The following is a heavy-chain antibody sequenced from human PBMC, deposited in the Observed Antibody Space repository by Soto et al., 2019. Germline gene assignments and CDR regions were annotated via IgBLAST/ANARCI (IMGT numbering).Heavy chain of an antibody. CDR2: IYYNGST. CDR3: ARISLKEMAGGGIAFDI. J-gene: IGHJ3*02. V-gene: IGHV4-59*01. D-gene: IGHD6-19*01. CDR1: GGAISSFY. Sequence: SETLSLTCTVSGGAISSFYWSWIRQPPGKGLEWIGYIYYNGSTNYNPSLKSRVTISVDTSKNQFSLKLSSVTAADTAVYYCARISLKEMAGGGIAFDIWGQGTMVT.